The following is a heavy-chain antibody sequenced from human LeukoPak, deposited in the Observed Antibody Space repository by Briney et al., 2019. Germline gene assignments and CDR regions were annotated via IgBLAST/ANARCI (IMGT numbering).Heavy chain of an antibody. CDR3: AREDKDYDGDGYYYGY. J-gene: IGHJ4*02. V-gene: IGHV4-4*07. CDR1: GGSISNYY. CDR2: IYAGVNT. Sequence: SETLSLTCTVAGGSISNYYWSWIRQPAGKGLEWVGRIYAGVNTDHNPSLKSRVTMSVDSSKNKFSLRLRSVTAADTAVYYCAREDKDYDGDGYYYGYWGQGTLVTVSS. D-gene: IGHD2-21*02.